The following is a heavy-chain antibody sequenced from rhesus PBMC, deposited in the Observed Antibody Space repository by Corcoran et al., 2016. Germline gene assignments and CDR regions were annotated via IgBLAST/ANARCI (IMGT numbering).Heavy chain of an antibody. Sequence: EVQLVESGGGLVQPGGSLRLSCAAYGFTFSTTGMHWVRQAPGNGLEWVAVIFADGSKKYEADSVKERFTISRDKSKNMLYLQVNNLKLEDTAVYYCARSWPGFDYWGQGVLVTVSS. CDR3: ARSWPGFDY. CDR1: GFTFSTTG. J-gene: IGHJ4*01. CDR2: IFADGSKK. V-gene: IGHV3-54*02.